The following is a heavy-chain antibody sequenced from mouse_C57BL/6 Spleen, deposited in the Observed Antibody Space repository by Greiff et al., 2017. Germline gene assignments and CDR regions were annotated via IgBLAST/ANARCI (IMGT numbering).Heavy chain of an antibody. CDR2: LNPSRGYT. Sequence: VQLQQSGAELARPGASVKMSCKASGYTFTSYTMHWVKQRPGQGLAWIGYLNPSRGYTKYNQKFKGKATLTADKSSSTAYMQLSSLTSEDSAVYYCARRCGSGDYFGYWGQGTTLTVSS. CDR1: GYTFTSYT. D-gene: IGHD1-1*01. CDR3: ARRCGSGDYFGY. V-gene: IGHV1-4*01. J-gene: IGHJ2*01.